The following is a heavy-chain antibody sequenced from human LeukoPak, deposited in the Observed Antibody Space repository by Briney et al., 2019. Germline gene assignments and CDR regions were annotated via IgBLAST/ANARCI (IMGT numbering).Heavy chain of an antibody. Sequence: ASVKVSCKASGYTFIGYYLHWVRQAPGQGLEWMGWINPNSGGTNYAQKFQGRVTMTRDTSISTAYMELSRLRSDDTAVYYCARAFDFWSGYYNNCDYWGQGTLVTVSS. V-gene: IGHV1-2*02. CDR2: INPNSGGT. J-gene: IGHJ4*02. D-gene: IGHD3-3*01. CDR1: GYTFIGYY. CDR3: ARAFDFWSGYYNNCDY.